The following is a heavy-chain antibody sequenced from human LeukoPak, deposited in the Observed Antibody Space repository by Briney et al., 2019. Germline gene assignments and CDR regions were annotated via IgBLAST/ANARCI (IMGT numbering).Heavy chain of an antibody. CDR2: IYYSGST. CDR3: ARHTDYYDSSGYFR. D-gene: IGHD3-22*01. J-gene: IGHJ4*02. V-gene: IGHV4-59*01. Sequence: SETLSLTCTVSGGSISSYYWSWIRQPPGKGLEWIGYIYYSGSTNYNPSLKSRVTISVDTSKNQFSLKLSSVTAADTAVYYCARHTDYYDSSGYFRWGQGTLVIVSS. CDR1: GGSISSYY.